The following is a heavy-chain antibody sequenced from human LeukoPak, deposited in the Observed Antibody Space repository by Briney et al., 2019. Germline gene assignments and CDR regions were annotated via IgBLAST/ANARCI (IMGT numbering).Heavy chain of an antibody. V-gene: IGHV3-30*04. J-gene: IGHJ4*02. CDR3: AGRAVAGFDY. CDR1: GFTFSSYA. Sequence: PGRSLRLSCAASGFTFSSYAMHWVRQAPGKGLEWVAVISYDGSNKYYADSVKGRFTISRDNSKNTLYLQMNSLRAEGTAVYYCAGRAVAGFDYWGQGTLVTVSS. D-gene: IGHD6-19*01. CDR2: ISYDGSNK.